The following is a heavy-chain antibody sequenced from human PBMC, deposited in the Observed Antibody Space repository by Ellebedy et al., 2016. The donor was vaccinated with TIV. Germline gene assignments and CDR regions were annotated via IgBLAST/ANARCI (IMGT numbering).Heavy chain of an antibody. D-gene: IGHD6-19*01. CDR2: IYYSGST. CDR3: TKGSGWYDPFDL. CDR1: GGSISSGGNY. V-gene: IGHV4-31*03. J-gene: IGHJ4*02. Sequence: MPSETLSLTCTVSGGSISSGGNYWTWIRQQPGKGLGWIGFIYYSGSTYNNPYLRSRVTMSVYTSKNQFSLNLTSVTAADTAIYYCTKGSGWYDPFDLWGQGTLVTVSS.